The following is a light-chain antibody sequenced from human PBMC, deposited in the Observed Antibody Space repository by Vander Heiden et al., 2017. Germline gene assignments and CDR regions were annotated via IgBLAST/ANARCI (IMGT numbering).Light chain of an antibody. CDR2: SNN. CDR3: AEWDDSLNGPV. CDR1: SSNIGSNT. Sequence: QSVLTQPPSASGTPGQRVTISCSGSSSNIGSNTVNWYQQLPGTAPKLLIESNNQRPSGVPDRFSGSKSGTSASLAISGLQSEDEAEYYCAEWDDSLNGPVFGGGTKLTVL. J-gene: IGLJ2*01. V-gene: IGLV1-44*01.